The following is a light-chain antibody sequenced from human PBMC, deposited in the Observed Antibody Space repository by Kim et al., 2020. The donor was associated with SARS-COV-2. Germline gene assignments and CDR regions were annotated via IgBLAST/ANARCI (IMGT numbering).Light chain of an antibody. CDR1: QSITSEF. V-gene: IGKV3-20*01. CDR2: GAS. Sequence: GERSTLSFRASQSITSEFLAWYQQITGQPPRLRIFGASNRAACIPDRFSGGGSGTDFTLTITRLEPADSGVYYCQQYTTSPPAYTFGQGTKLEI. CDR3: QQYTTSPPAYT. J-gene: IGKJ2*01.